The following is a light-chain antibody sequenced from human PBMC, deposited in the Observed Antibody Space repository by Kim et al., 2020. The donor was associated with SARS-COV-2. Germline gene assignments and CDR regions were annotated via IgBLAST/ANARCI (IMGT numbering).Light chain of an antibody. CDR1: QSVTSSY. CDR3: QHYGGSYT. CDR2: GAS. J-gene: IGKJ2*01. V-gene: IGKV3-20*01. Sequence: EIVLTQSPGPLSLSPGERATLSCRASQSVTSSYLAWYQQRLGQAPRLLIYGASSTATGIPDRFSGSGSGTDFTLTISRLEPEDFAVYYCQHYGGSYTFGQGTKLEI.